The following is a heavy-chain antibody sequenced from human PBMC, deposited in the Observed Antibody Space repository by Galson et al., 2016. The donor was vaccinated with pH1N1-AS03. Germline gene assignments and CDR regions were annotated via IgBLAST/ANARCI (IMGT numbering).Heavy chain of an antibody. Sequence: TLSLTCTVSGGSISRTSYYWGWIRQPPGKGLEWIGSIYYSGSTYYNPSLKSRVTISVDTSKNQFSLKLSSVTAADTAVYYCARLEVACTWGDYWGQGTLVTVSS. CDR2: IYYSGST. D-gene: IGHD6-19*01. CDR1: GGSISRTSYY. V-gene: IGHV4-39*01. J-gene: IGHJ4*02. CDR3: ARLEVACTWGDY.